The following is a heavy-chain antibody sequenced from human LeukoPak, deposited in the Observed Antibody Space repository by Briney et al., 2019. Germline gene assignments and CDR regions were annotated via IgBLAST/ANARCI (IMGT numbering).Heavy chain of an antibody. CDR1: GYTFTSYD. J-gene: IGHJ6*03. CDR3: ARSKPIMSYMDV. V-gene: IGHV1-8*03. CDR2: MNPNSGNT. Sequence: ASVKVSCKASGYTFTSYDINWVRQATGQGLEWMGWMNPNSGNTGYAQKLQGRVTITRNTSISTAYMELSSLRSGDTAVYYCARSKPIMSYMDVWGKGTTVTVSS.